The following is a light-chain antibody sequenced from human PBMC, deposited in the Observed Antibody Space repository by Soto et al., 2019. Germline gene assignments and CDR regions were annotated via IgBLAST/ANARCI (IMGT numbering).Light chain of an antibody. CDR2: GAS. CDR3: QQYRDSRT. Sequence: EIVLTQSPGTLSLSPGERASLSYRASQSFSNNYLAWYQQKPGQAPRLLIYGASSRATGIPDRFSGSGSGTDFTLTISRLEPEDFAVYYCQQYRDSRTFGQGTKVDI. V-gene: IGKV3-20*01. CDR1: QSFSNNY. J-gene: IGKJ1*01.